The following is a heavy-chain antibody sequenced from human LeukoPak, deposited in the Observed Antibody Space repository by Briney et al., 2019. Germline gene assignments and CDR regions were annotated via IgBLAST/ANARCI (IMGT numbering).Heavy chain of an antibody. V-gene: IGHV3-48*01. Sequence: GGSLRLSCAASGFTFSSYWMSWVRQAPGKGLEWVSYISSSSSTIYHADSVKGRFTISRDNAKNSLYLQMNSLRAEDTAVYYCARGSSSRNFDYWGQGTLVTVSS. CDR2: ISSSSSTI. J-gene: IGHJ4*02. CDR1: GFTFSSYW. CDR3: ARGSSSRNFDY. D-gene: IGHD6-6*01.